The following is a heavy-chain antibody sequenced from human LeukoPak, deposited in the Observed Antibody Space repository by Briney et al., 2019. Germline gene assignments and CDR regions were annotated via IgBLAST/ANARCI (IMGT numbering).Heavy chain of an antibody. Sequence: PSQTLSLNCTVSGGSISSGRYYWSWIRQPAGKGLEWIGRIYTSGSTNYNPSLKSRVTISVDTSKNQFSLKLSSVTAADTAVYYCASGSYYYGSGSYYTRFDYWGQGTLVTVSS. CDR2: IYTSGST. CDR1: GGSISSGRYY. V-gene: IGHV4-61*02. D-gene: IGHD3-10*01. CDR3: ASGSYYYGSGSYYTRFDY. J-gene: IGHJ4*02.